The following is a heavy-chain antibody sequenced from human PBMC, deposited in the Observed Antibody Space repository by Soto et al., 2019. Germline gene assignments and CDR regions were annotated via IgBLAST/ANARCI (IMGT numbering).Heavy chain of an antibody. D-gene: IGHD6-19*01. CDR1: GGSINSGGYY. CDR3: ARDWLGIEVAGLFYNYGMDV. J-gene: IGHJ6*02. Sequence: QVQLQESGPGLLKPSQTLSLTCTVSGGSINSGGYYWNWIRQHPGKGLEWIGFIYYSGTTYYNPSLTRRVTMSLDTSKSQFSLKLSSVAAADTAVYYCARDWLGIEVAGLFYNYGMDVWVQGTTVTVSS. CDR2: IYYSGTT. V-gene: IGHV4-31*03.